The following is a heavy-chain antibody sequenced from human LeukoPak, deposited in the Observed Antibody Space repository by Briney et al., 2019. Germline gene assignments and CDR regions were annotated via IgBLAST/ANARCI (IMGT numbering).Heavy chain of an antibody. V-gene: IGHV4-34*01. J-gene: IGHJ5*02. D-gene: IGHD6-19*01. CDR2: IDHSGST. CDR1: GGSFSGYD. Sequence: SETLSLTCAVYGGSFSGYDWSWIRQPPAKGLEWIGEIDHSGSTNHNPSLKSRVTISVDTSKNQFSLKLSSVTAADTAVYFCAPRQSNGWSAWFDPWAREPWSPSPQ. CDR3: APRQSNGWSAWFDP.